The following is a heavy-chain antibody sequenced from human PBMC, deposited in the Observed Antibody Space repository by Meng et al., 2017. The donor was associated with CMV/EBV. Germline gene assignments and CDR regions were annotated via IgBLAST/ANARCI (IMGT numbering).Heavy chain of an antibody. CDR1: GYTFTGYY. CDR2: INPNSGGT. D-gene: IGHD1-1*01. CDR3: ARDYLLERRSDDY. V-gene: IGHV1-2*02. J-gene: IGHJ4*02. Sequence: ASVQVSCKASGYTFTGYYMHWVRQAPGQGLEWMGWINPNSGGTNYAQKFQGRVTMTRDTSISTAYMELSRLRSDDTAVYYCARDYLLERRSDDYWGQGTLVTVSS.